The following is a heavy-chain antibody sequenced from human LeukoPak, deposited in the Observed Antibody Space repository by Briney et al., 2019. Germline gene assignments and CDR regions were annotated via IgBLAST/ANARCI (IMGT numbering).Heavy chain of an antibody. D-gene: IGHD3-10*01. CDR2: VTNSGGHT. Sequence: GGSLRLSCAASAFTYSTYAMIWVRQAPGKGLEWVSTVTNSGGHTYYADSVKGRFTISRDNSKNTLYLQMNSLRDEDTAVYYCSKYITPGVRYIDFDYWGQGTLVTVSS. CDR1: AFTYSTYA. V-gene: IGHV3-23*01. J-gene: IGHJ4*02. CDR3: SKYITPGVRYIDFDY.